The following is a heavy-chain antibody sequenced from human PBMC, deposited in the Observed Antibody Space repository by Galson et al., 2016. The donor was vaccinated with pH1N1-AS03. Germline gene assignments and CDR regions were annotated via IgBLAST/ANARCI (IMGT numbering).Heavy chain of an antibody. J-gene: IGHJ4*02. V-gene: IGHV3-74*01. CDR3: ARAVHLGEFGGFFDY. Sequence: SLRLSCAASGFTFSSYWMHWVRQAPGKGLVWVSRIDSDGSSTNYADSVKGRFTISRDNAKNTLYLQMNSLRAEDTAVYYCARAVHLGEFGGFFDYWGQGTLVTVSS. D-gene: IGHD3-16*01. CDR2: IDSDGSST. CDR1: GFTFSSYW.